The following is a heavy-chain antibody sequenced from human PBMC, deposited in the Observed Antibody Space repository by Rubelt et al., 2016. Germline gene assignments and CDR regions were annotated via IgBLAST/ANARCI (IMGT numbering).Heavy chain of an antibody. CDR1: GFTFSSYG. J-gene: IGHJ3*02. Sequence: QVQLVESGGVVVQPGRSLRLSCAASGFTFSSYGMHLVRQAPGKGLAWVAVIWYYGSNKYYADSVKGRFTISRDNSKNTLYLQMNSLRAEETALYYCARDQGHITRVVVAGGDAFDIWGQGTMVTVSS. D-gene: IGHD3-22*01. CDR2: IWYYGSNK. CDR3: ARDQGHITRVVVAGGDAFDI. V-gene: IGHV3-33*01.